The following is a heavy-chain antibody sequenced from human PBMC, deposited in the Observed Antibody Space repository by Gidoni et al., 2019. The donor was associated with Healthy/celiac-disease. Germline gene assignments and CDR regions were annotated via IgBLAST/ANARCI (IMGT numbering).Heavy chain of an antibody. D-gene: IGHD3-22*01. CDR3: AKVQDSSGYRI. Sequence: EVQLLESGGGLVQPGGSLRLSCAASGFTFSLYAMSWVRQAPGKGLEWVSAISGSCGSTYYADSVKGRFTISRDNSKNTLYLQMNSLRAEDTAVYYCAKVQDSSGYRIWGQGTMVTVSS. CDR1: GFTFSLYA. V-gene: IGHV3-23*01. CDR2: ISGSCGST. J-gene: IGHJ3*02.